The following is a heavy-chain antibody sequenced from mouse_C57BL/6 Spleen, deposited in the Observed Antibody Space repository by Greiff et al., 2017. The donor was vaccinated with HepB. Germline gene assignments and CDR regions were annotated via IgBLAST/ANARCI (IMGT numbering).Heavy chain of an antibody. J-gene: IGHJ2*01. V-gene: IGHV3-5*01. D-gene: IGHD1-1*01. CDR2: IYYSGTI. CDR3: AREDYYGSGKNFDY. Sequence: EVKLMESGPGLVKPSQTVFLTCTVTGISITTGNYRWSWIRQFPGNKLEWIGYIYYSGTITYNPSLTSRTTITRDTPKNQFFLEMNSLTAEDTATYYCAREDYYGSGKNFDYWGQGTTLTVSS. CDR1: GISITTGNYR.